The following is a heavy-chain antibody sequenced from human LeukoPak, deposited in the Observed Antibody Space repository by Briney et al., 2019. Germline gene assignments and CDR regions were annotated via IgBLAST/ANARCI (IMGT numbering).Heavy chain of an antibody. CDR3: ARGAILDAFDI. D-gene: IGHD2/OR15-2a*01. CDR1: GYTFTSYG. CDR2: ISAYNGNT. V-gene: IGHV1-18*01. J-gene: IGHJ3*02. Sequence: GSVMVSRKASGYTFTSYGISWVRQAPGQGLEWMGWISAYNGNTNYAQKLQGRVTMTTDTSTSTAYMELRNLRSDDTAVYYCARGAILDAFDIWGQGTMVTVSS.